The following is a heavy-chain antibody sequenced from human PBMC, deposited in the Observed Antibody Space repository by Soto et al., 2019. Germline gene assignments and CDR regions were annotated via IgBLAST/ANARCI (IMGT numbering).Heavy chain of an antibody. CDR3: AKMPPHNYYDSSGRGTDY. D-gene: IGHD3-22*01. V-gene: IGHV3-23*01. CDR2: ISGSGGST. Sequence: GGFLRLSCAASGFTFSSYAMSWVRQAPGKGLEWVSAISGSGGSTYYADSVKGRFTISRDNSKNTLYLQMNSLRAEDTAVYYCAKMPPHNYYDSSGRGTDYWGQGTLVTVSS. CDR1: GFTFSSYA. J-gene: IGHJ4*02.